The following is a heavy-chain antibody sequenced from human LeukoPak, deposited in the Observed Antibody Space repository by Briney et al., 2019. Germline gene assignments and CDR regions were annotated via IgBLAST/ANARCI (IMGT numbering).Heavy chain of an antibody. CDR2: ISSNGGNT. D-gene: IGHD5-24*01. J-gene: IGHJ4*02. CDR3: ARKGEMASFDH. V-gene: IGHV3-64*01. CDR1: GFTFSSYT. Sequence: GGSLRLSCAASGFTFSSYTMHWVRQAPGKGLEYVSGISSNGGNTNYANSVKGRFIISRDNSKNTLYLQMGNMRVEDMAVYHCARKGEMASFDHWGQGTLVTVSS.